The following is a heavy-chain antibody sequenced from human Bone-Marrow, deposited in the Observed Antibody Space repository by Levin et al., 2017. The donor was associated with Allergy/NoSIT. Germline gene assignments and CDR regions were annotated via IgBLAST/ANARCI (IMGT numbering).Heavy chain of an antibody. Sequence: GGSLRLSCAASGFTVSSNYMSWVRQAPGKGLEWVSVIYSGGSTYYADSVKGRFTISRDNSKNTLYLQMNSLRAEDTAVYYCARGAYCGGDCYSGPIGFDYWGQGTLVTVSS. CDR3: ARGAYCGGDCYSGPIGFDY. D-gene: IGHD2-21*02. CDR2: IYSGGST. J-gene: IGHJ4*02. CDR1: GFTVSSNY. V-gene: IGHV3-66*01.